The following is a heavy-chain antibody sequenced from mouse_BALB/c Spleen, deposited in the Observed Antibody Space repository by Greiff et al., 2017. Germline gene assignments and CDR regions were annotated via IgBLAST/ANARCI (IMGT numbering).Heavy chain of an antibody. Sequence: EVMLVESGGGLVQPGGSLKLSCAASGFTFSSYTMSWVRQTPEKRLEWVAYISNGGGSTYYPDTVKGRFTISRDNAKNTLYLQMSSLKSEDTAMYYCARRLHAMDYWGQGTSVTVSS. D-gene: IGHD1-2*01. CDR2: ISNGGGST. CDR3: ARRLHAMDY. CDR1: GFTFSSYT. V-gene: IGHV5-12-2*01. J-gene: IGHJ4*01.